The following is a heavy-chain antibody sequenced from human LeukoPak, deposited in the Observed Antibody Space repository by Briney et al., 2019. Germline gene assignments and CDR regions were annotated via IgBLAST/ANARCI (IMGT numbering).Heavy chain of an antibody. CDR2: IYWDDDK. CDR1: GFSLSTSGVG. Sequence: SGPTLVKPTQTLTLTCTFSGFSLSTSGVGVGWIRQPPGKALEWLALIYWDDDKRYSPSLKSRHTITKDASKNQVVLTMTNMDPVDTATYYCAHSPHSVIAVAGAFDYWGQGTLVTVSS. V-gene: IGHV2-5*02. D-gene: IGHD6-19*01. CDR3: AHSPHSVIAVAGAFDY. J-gene: IGHJ4*02.